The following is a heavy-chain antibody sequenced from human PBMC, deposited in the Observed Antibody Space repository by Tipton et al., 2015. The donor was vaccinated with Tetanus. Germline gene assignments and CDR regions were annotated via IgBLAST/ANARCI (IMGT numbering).Heavy chain of an antibody. Sequence: TLSLTCAVSGASLSSYHWSWIRQPPGKGLEWIGYIYYSGTTNYNPSLKSRVTISVDTSKDQFSLKLTSVTAADTAVYYCATTTMWYYGMDFWGQGTTVTVSS. CDR2: IYYSGTT. V-gene: IGHV4-59*01. CDR1: GASLSSYH. CDR3: ATTTMWYYGMDF. J-gene: IGHJ6*02. D-gene: IGHD5-12*01.